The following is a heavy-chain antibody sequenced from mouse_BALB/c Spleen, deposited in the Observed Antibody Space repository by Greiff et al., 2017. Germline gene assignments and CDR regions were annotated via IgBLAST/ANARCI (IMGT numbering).Heavy chain of an antibody. Sequence: EVKLVESGGGLVQPGGSRKLSCAASGFTFSSFGMHWVRQAPEKGLEWVAYISSGSSTIYYADTVKGRFTISRDNPKNTLFLQMTSLRSEDTAMYYCAVAYYGNYVGVLYYAMDYWGQGTSVTVSS. D-gene: IGHD2-10*01. CDR2: ISSGSSTI. CDR3: AVAYYGNYVGVLYYAMDY. J-gene: IGHJ4*01. CDR1: GFTFSSFG. V-gene: IGHV5-17*02.